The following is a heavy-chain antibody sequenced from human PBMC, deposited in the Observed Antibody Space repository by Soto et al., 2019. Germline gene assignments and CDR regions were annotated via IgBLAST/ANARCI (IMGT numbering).Heavy chain of an antibody. CDR1: GGTFSSYA. CDR2: IIPIFGTA. CDR3: ARMFGSGYSGYDYSYYYYYGMDV. D-gene: IGHD5-12*01. J-gene: IGHJ6*02. V-gene: IGHV1-69*13. Sequence: ASVKVSCKASGGTFSSYAISWVRQAPGQGLEWMGGIIPIFGTANYAQKFQGRVTITADESTSTAYMELSSLRSEDTAVYYCARMFGSGYSGYDYSYYYYYGMDVWGQGTTVTVSS.